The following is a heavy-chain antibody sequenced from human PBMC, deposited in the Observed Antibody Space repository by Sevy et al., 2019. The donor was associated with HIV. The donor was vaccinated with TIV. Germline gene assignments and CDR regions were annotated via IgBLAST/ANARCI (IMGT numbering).Heavy chain of an antibody. CDR2: ISGSGGSK. D-gene: IGHD2-8*02. CDR3: AKWFMGAFDI. J-gene: IGHJ3*02. V-gene: IGHV3-23*01. Sequence: GGSLRLSCAASGFTFSSYAMSWVRQAPGKGLEWVSAISGSGGSKYYADSVKGRFTISRDNSKNTLYLQMNSLRAEDTAVYCCAKWFMGAFDIWGQGTMVTVSS. CDR1: GFTFSSYA.